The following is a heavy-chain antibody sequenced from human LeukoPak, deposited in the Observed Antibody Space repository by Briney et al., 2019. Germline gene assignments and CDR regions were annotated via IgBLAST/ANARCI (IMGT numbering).Heavy chain of an antibody. CDR1: GGSISSYY. D-gene: IGHD1-7*01. CDR2: IYTSGST. J-gene: IGHJ4*02. V-gene: IGHV4-4*08. Sequence: SETLSLTCTVSGGSISSYYWSWIRQPPGKGLEWIGYIYTSGSTNYNPSLKSRVTMSVDTSKNQFSLKLSSVTAADTAVYYCARATNWNYDYWGQGTLVTVSS. CDR3: ARATNWNYDY.